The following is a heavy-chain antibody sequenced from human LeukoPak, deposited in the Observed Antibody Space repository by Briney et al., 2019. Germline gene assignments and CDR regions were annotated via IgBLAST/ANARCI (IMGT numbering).Heavy chain of an antibody. J-gene: IGHJ4*02. CDR3: ATETNGRHYDY. CDR2: IGPTGSDR. V-gene: IGHV3-21*06. D-gene: IGHD1-14*01. CDR1: GFTFSNYA. Sequence: GGSLRLSCRASGFTFSNYAMNWVRQAPGKGLEWVASIGPTGSDRYHADSIKGRFTISRDNANNFLYLQMNSLRAEDTAVYYCATETNGRHYDYWGQGTLLTVSS.